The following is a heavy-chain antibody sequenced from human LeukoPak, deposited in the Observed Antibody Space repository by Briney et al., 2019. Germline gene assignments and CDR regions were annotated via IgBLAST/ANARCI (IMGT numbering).Heavy chain of an antibody. CDR2: INPNSGGT. J-gene: IGHJ4*02. D-gene: IGHD6-13*01. Sequence: GASVKVSCKASGYTFTGYYMHWVRQAPGQGLEWMGWINPNSGGTNYAQKFQGRVTMTRDTSISTAYMELNSLRAEDTAVYYCARRGSYSGTSGYSSSWYGEFDYWGQGTLVTVSS. CDR3: ARRGSYSGTSGYSSSWYGEFDY. V-gene: IGHV1-2*02. CDR1: GYTFTGYY.